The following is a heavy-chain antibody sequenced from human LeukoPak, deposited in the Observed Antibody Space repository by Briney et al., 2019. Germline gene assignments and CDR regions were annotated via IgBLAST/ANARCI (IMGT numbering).Heavy chain of an antibody. CDR1: GFTFSDYY. CDR2: ISSSGSTI. V-gene: IGHV3-11*04. D-gene: IGHD5-12*01. J-gene: IGHJ6*03. Sequence: GGSLRLSCAASGFTFSDYYMSWIRQSPGKGLEWVSYISSSGSTIYYADSVKGRFTISRDNARNSLYLQMNSLRAEDTAVYYCAREHSGYDFPGRDYYYMDVWGKGTTVTVSS. CDR3: AREHSGYDFPGRDYYYMDV.